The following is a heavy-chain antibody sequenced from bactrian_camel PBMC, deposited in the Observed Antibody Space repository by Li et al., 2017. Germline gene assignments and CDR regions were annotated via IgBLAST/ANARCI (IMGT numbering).Heavy chain of an antibody. V-gene: IGHV3S26*01. Sequence: HVQLVESGGGSVQAGGSLRLSCAASGSTASRVCVAWFRQAPGKEREGVAHIIRDGRTGYADSVKGRFTISQDNAKNTLYLQMNSLKPEDTAMYYCAAGGGNGAFCYTGERSMTTGARGPRSPSP. CDR2: HIIRDGRT. J-gene: IGHJ4*01. CDR1: GSTASRVC. CDR3: AAGGGNGAFCYTGERSMTT. D-gene: IGHD2*01.